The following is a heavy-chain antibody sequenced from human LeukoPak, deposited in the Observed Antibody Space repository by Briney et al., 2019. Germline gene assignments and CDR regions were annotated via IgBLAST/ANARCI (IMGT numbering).Heavy chain of an antibody. V-gene: IGHV4-59*01. J-gene: IGHJ3*02. D-gene: IGHD4-17*01. CDR2: IYYSGST. CDR3: ARDRGTVTTLDAFDI. CDR1: GGSISSYY. Sequence: PSGTLSLTCAVSGGSISSYYWSWIRQPPGKGLEWIGYIYYSGSTNYNPSLKSRVTISVDTSKNQFSLKLSSVTAADTAVYYCARDRGTVTTLDAFDIWGQGTMVTVSS.